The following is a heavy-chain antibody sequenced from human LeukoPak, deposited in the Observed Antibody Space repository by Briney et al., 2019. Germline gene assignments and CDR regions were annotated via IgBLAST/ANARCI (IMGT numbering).Heavy chain of an antibody. J-gene: IGHJ3*02. CDR1: GGTFSSYA. CDR2: IIPIFGTA. D-gene: IGHD3-22*01. CDR3: AREDSSGYFGAGPPFDI. Sequence: ASVKVSCKASGGTFSSYAISWVRQAPGQGLEWIGGIIPIFGTANYAQKFQGRVTITADESTSTAYMELSSLRSEDTAVYYCAREDSSGYFGAGPPFDIWGQGTMVTVSS. V-gene: IGHV1-69*01.